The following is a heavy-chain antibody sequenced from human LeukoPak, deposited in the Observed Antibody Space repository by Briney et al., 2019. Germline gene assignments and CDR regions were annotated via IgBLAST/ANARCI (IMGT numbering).Heavy chain of an antibody. J-gene: IGHJ5*02. Sequence: SQTLSLTCTVSGGSISSGGYYWSCIRQHPGKGLECIGYIYYSGSTYYNPSLKSRVTISVDTSKNQFSLKLSSVTAADTAVYYCARTEIAAAGQGWFDPWGQGTLVTVSS. V-gene: IGHV4-31*03. CDR1: GGSISSGGYY. D-gene: IGHD6-13*01. CDR3: ARTEIAAAGQGWFDP. CDR2: IYYSGST.